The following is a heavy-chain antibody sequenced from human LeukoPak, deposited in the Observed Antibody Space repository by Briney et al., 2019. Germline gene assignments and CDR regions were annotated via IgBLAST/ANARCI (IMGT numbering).Heavy chain of an antibody. D-gene: IGHD3-10*01. V-gene: IGHV1-2*02. CDR1: GYTFTGYY. CDR3: ARDPPIGGADVFDI. Sequence: ASLKVSCKAAGYTFTGYYMHWVRQAPGQGLEWMGWINPNSGGTNYAQKFQGRVTMTRDTSISTAYMELSRLTSDDTAVYYCARDPPIGGADVFDIWGQGTKVTVSS. CDR2: INPNSGGT. J-gene: IGHJ3*02.